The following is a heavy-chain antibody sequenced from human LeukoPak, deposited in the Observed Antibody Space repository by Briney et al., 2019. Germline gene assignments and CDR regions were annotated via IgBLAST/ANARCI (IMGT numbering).Heavy chain of an antibody. CDR3: ATDLRYSSSFDY. V-gene: IGHV1-24*01. CDR2: FDPEDGET. J-gene: IGHJ4*02. D-gene: IGHD6-13*01. Sequence: ASVKVSCKVSGYTLTELSMHWVRQAPGKGLEWMGGFDPEDGETIYAQKFQGRVTMTEDTSTDTAYMELSSLRSEDTAVYYCATDLRYSSSFDYWGQGTLVTVSS. CDR1: GYTLTELS.